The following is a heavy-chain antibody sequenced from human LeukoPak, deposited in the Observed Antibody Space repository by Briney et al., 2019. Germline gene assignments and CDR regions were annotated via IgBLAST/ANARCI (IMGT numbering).Heavy chain of an antibody. V-gene: IGHV4-34*01. D-gene: IGHD3-10*01. CDR1: GGSISSYY. Sequence: SETLSLTCTVSGGSISSYYWSWIRQPPGKGLEWIGEINHSGSTNYNPSLKSRVTISVDTSKNQFSLKLSSVTAADTAVYYCASLLWFGDPPDYWGQGTLVTVSS. CDR3: ASLLWFGDPPDY. CDR2: INHSGST. J-gene: IGHJ4*02.